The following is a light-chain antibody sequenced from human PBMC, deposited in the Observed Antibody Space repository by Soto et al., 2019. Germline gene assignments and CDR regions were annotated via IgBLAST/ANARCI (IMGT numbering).Light chain of an antibody. CDR2: DPS. J-gene: IGKJ2*01. V-gene: IGKV3-11*01. CDR1: QSVSSY. CDR3: QQSSNWPYT. Sequence: IVLTQSPATLSLSPGERATLSCRASQSVSSYLAWYQQKPGQAPRLLIYDPSNKATAIPARFSGSGSGTDYTLAISSLGPEDVAVDYCQQSSNWPYTFGQGTKLEIK.